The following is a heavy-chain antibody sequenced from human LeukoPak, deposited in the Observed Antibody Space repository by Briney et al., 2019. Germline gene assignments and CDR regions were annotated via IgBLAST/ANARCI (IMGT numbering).Heavy chain of an antibody. CDR3: AKDDREYSSSWYNWFDP. CDR1: GFTFSSYA. J-gene: IGHJ5*02. V-gene: IGHV3-23*01. D-gene: IGHD6-13*01. CDR2: ISGSGGST. Sequence: PGGSLRLSCAASGFTFSSYAMSWVRQAPGKGLEWVSAISGSGGSTYYADSVKGRFTISRDNSKNTLYLQMNSLGAEDTAVYYCAKDDREYSSSWYNWFDPWGQGTLVTVSS.